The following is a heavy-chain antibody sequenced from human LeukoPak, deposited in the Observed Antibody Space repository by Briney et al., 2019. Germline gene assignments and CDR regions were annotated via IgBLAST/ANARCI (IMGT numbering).Heavy chain of an antibody. V-gene: IGHV1-2*06. CDR3: ARDRGRMACTSCRMDNWFDP. Sequence: ASVKVSCKASGYTFTGYYMHWVRQAPGQGLEWMGRINPNRGGTNYAQKFQGRVTMTRDTSISTAYMELSSLRSDDTAVYYWARDRGRMACTSCRMDNWFDPWGQGTLVTVSS. CDR1: GYTFTGYY. D-gene: IGHD2-2*01. J-gene: IGHJ5*02. CDR2: INPNRGGT.